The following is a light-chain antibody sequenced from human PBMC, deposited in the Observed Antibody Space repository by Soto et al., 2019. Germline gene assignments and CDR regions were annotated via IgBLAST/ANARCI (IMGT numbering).Light chain of an antibody. CDR3: ASYTSSSTSVI. Sequence: QSALTQPASVSGSPGQSITISCTGTSDDVGGYNYVSWYQQHPGKAPQLLIYAVSDRPSGVSSRFSGSKSGNAASLTISGLQAEDEADYYCASYTSSSTSVIFGRGTKLTVL. CDR1: SDDVGGYNY. CDR2: AVS. J-gene: IGLJ2*01. V-gene: IGLV2-14*03.